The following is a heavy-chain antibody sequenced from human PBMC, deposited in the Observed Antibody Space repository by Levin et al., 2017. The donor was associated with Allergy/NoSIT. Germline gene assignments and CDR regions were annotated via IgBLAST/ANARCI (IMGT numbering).Heavy chain of an antibody. Sequence: SQTLSLTCTVSGGSISSGSYYWSWIRQPAGKGLEWIGRIYTSGSTNYNPSLKSRVTISVDTSKNQFSLKLSSVTAADTAVYYCARGLGYCSGGSCYDYYMDVWGKGTTVTVSS. CDR2: IYTSGST. V-gene: IGHV4-61*02. D-gene: IGHD2-15*01. CDR1: GGSISSGSYY. CDR3: ARGLGYCSGGSCYDYYMDV. J-gene: IGHJ6*03.